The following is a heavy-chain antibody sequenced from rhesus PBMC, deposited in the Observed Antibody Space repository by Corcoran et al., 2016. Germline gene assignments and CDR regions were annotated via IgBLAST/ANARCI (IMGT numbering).Heavy chain of an antibody. D-gene: IGHD6-31*01. CDR1: GFTFRNYW. CDR2: IDNTGRIT. J-gene: IGHJ4*01. V-gene: IGHV3-28*02. Sequence: EVQVVESGGGLAKPGGSLRLSCSASGFTFRNYWFYWFRQTPGTGLEWISSIDNTGRITNYADSVKGRFIISRENAKNTVYLQMDTLRPEDTAVYHCSAAARADWGQGVQVTVSS. CDR3: SAAARAD.